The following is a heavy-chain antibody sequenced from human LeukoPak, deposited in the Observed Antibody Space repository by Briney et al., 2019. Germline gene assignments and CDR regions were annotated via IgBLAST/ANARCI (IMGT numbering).Heavy chain of an antibody. D-gene: IGHD5-18*01. J-gene: IGHJ5*02. V-gene: IGHV1-2*02. Sequence: ASVKVSCKASGYAFSAYYMHWVRQAPGQGLEWMGWLNPQTGDTHFAQKFQGRVTFTRDTSISTAYMELSRLRSDDTAVYYCARDLGSYGRLNWFDPWGQGTLVTVSS. CDR3: ARDLGSYGRLNWFDP. CDR2: LNPQTGDT. CDR1: GYAFSAYY.